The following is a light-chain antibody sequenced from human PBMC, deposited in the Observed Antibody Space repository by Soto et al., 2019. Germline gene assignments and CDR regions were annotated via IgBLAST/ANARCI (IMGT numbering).Light chain of an antibody. CDR3: QSYDSSLSAYV. J-gene: IGLJ1*01. V-gene: IGLV1-40*01. CDR2: GNS. Sequence: QSVLTQPPSVSGAPGQRVTISCTGSSSNIGAGYDVHWYQQLPGTAPKLLIYGNSNRPSGDPDRFSGSKSGTSASLAITGLQAEDEADYYCQSYDSSLSAYVFGPGTKLTVL. CDR1: SSNIGAGYD.